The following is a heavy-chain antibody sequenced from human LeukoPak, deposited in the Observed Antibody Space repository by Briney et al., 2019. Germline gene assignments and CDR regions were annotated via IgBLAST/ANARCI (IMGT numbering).Heavy chain of an antibody. J-gene: IGHJ6*03. Sequence: KASETLSLTCTVSGGSISSYYWSWIRQPPGKGLEWIGYIYNSGSTNYNPSLKSRVTISVGTSKKQFSLKLSSVTAADTAVYYCARSSRRDYSMDVWGKGTTVTVSS. V-gene: IGHV4-59*01. CDR3: ARSSRRDYSMDV. CDR2: IYNSGST. D-gene: IGHD6-6*01. CDR1: GGSISSYY.